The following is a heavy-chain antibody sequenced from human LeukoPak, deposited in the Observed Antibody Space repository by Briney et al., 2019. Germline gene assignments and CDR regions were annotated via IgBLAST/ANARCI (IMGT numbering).Heavy chain of an antibody. CDR1: GFTFGDYY. D-gene: IGHD5-24*01. V-gene: IGHV3-11*04. CDR2: ISSSGNTK. J-gene: IGHJ4*02. CDR3: ARRRTDGDDLDY. Sequence: GGSLRLSCAASGFTFGDYYMSWIRQALRKWLEWISYISSSGNTKYYTDSVRGRFAISRDNAKNSLYLQMSSLRVEDTAVYYCARRRTDGDDLDYWGQGTLVTVSS.